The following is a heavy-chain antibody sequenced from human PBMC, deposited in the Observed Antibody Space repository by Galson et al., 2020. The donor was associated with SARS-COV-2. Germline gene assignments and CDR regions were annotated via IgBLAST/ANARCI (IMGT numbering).Heavy chain of an antibody. V-gene: IGHV4-4*07. D-gene: IGHD2-2*01. Sequence: SETLSLTCSVSGGSISNYYWSWIRQPAGKGLEWIGHIYGTGSANYNPSLKSRVTLSVDTSKNQLSLTMSSVTAADTAVYYCAREEEDMIVVPGHPYYCYYMDVWGKGTTVTVSS. J-gene: IGHJ6*03. CDR2: IYGTGSA. CDR3: AREEEDMIVVPGHPYYCYYMDV. CDR1: GGSISNYY.